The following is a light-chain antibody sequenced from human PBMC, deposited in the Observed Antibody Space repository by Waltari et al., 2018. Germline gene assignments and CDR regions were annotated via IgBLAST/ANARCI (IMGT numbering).Light chain of an antibody. CDR3: NSFTTRNTLV. CDR2: DVN. J-gene: IGLJ2*01. Sequence: QSALTQPASASGSPGKSITIPCTGTSSDIGGYNYVSWYQQHPDKAPKLIIYDVNSRPSGVSNRFSGSKSGNTASLTISGLQAGDEADYYCNSFTTRNTLVFGGGTKLTVL. CDR1: SSDIGGYNY. V-gene: IGLV2-14*03.